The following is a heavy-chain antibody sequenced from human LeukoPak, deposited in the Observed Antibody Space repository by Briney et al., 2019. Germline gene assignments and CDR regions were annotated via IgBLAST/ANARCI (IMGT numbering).Heavy chain of an antibody. J-gene: IGHJ4*02. D-gene: IGHD5-24*01. V-gene: IGHV5-51*01. CDR1: GYSFTSYW. CDR3: ARQGKDGYRVVDY. Sequence: GEPLKISCKGSGYSFTSYWIGWVRQVPGKGLEWMGLIWPDDSDKRYSPSFQGQVTISADKSISTAYLQWSSLKASDTAMYYCARQGKDGYRVVDYWGQGTLVTVSS. CDR2: IWPDDSDK.